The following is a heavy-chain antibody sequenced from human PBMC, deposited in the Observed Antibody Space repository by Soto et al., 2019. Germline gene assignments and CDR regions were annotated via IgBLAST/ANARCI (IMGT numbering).Heavy chain of an antibody. CDR2: IIPIFGTA. Sequence: SVKVSCKASGGTFSSYAISWVRQAPGQGLEWMGGIIPIFGTANYAQKFQGRVTITADESTSTAYMELSSLGSEDTAVYYCARAGSLEGGRIRYYDFWSGSYYFDYWGQGTLVTVSS. V-gene: IGHV1-69*13. CDR3: ARAGSLEGGRIRYYDFWSGSYYFDY. J-gene: IGHJ4*02. D-gene: IGHD3-3*01. CDR1: GGTFSSYA.